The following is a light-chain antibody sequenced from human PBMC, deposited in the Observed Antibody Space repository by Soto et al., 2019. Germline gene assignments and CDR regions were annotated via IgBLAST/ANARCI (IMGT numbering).Light chain of an antibody. CDR3: QQSYSTPPIT. V-gene: IGKV1-39*01. Sequence: DIQMTHSPSSLSASVCDRVSITFRASQSIRSYLHWYQQKPGKAPKLLIYAASSLQSGFPSRFSGSGSGTDFTLTISNLQPEDFASYYCQQSYSTPPITFGQGTRWRL. CDR2: AAS. CDR1: QSIRSY. J-gene: IGKJ5*01.